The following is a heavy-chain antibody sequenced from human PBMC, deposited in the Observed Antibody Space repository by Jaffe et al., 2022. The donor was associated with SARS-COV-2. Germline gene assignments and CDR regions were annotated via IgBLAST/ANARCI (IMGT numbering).Heavy chain of an antibody. Sequence: EVQLVESGGGLVKPGGSLRLSCAASGFTFSEAWMSWVRQAPGKGLEWVGRIKSKTDGGTTEYAGTVKGRITISRDDSKNTLYLEMDSLNTEDTAVYFCTTELKWDHHSDYWGQGTLVTVSS. CDR1: GFTFSEAW. CDR2: IKSKTDGGTT. CDR3: TTELKWDHHSDY. D-gene: IGHD1-26*01. V-gene: IGHV3-15*01. J-gene: IGHJ4*02.